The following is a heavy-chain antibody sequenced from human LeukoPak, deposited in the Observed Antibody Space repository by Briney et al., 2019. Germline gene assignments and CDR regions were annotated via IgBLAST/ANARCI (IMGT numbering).Heavy chain of an antibody. D-gene: IGHD2-21*02. CDR2: IYYSGST. J-gene: IGHJ6*02. V-gene: IGHV4-31*03. CDR3: ARGRIVVVTAIQYYYYYGMDV. Sequence: SETLSLTCTVSGGSISSGGYYWSWIRQHPGKGLEWIGYIYYSGSTYYNPSLKSRVTISVDTSKNQFSLKLSSVTAADTAVYYCARGRIVVVTAIQYYYYYGMDVWGQGTTVTVSS. CDR1: GGSISSGGYY.